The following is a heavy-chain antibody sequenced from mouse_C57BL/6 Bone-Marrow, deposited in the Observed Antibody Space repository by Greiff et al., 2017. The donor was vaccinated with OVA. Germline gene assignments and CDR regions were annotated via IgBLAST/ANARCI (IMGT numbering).Heavy chain of an antibody. V-gene: IGHV14-4*01. D-gene: IGHD2-1*01. CDR2: IDPENGDT. CDR3: TSYGNSDY. J-gene: IGHJ2*01. Sequence: VQLQQSGAELVRPGASVKLSCTASGFNIKDDYMHWVKQRPEQGLEWIGWIDPENGDTEYASKFQGKATITADTSSNTAYLQLSSLTSEDTAVYYCTSYGNSDYWGQGTTRTVSS. CDR1: GFNIKDDY.